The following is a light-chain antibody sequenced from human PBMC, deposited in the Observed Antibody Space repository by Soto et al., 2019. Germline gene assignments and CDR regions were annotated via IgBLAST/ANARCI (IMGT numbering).Light chain of an antibody. J-gene: IGKJ3*01. CDR1: QNVSTY. V-gene: IGKV3-11*01. Sequence: EIVLTQSPATLSLSPGERATLSYRASQNVSTYLAWYQQKPGQAPRLLIYDASNRATGIPARFSGSGSGTDFTLTISSLEPEDFAVYYCQQRTNWLTFGPGTNVDIK. CDR3: QQRTNWLT. CDR2: DAS.